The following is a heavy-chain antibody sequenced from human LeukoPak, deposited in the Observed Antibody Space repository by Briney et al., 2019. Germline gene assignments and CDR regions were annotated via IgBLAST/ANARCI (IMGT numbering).Heavy chain of an antibody. CDR1: GFTFSSYA. Sequence: GGSLRLSCAASGFTFSSYAMTWVRQAPGKGLEWVSVISSGSDTYYAESVKRRFTISRDISKNTPSLQMNSLRAEDTAVSYCAKYYASRSRSFDFWGQGTLVTVSS. J-gene: IGHJ4*02. D-gene: IGHD3-10*01. V-gene: IGHV3-23*01. CDR2: ISSGSDT. CDR3: AKYYASRSRSFDF.